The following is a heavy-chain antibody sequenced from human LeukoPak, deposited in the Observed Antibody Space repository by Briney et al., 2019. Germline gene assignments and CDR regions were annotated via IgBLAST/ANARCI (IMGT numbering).Heavy chain of an antibody. Sequence: PSETLSLTCSVSGGSISSDDYCWNWIRQHPGRGLEWIGYIYYSGSTYYNPSLKSRVALSVDTSKNQFSLKLSSLTAADTAVYYCAKSREEIRGLDAFDIWGQGTMVTVSS. CDR2: IYYSGST. D-gene: IGHD5-24*01. V-gene: IGHV4-31*03. CDR1: GGSISSDDYC. CDR3: AKSREEIRGLDAFDI. J-gene: IGHJ3*02.